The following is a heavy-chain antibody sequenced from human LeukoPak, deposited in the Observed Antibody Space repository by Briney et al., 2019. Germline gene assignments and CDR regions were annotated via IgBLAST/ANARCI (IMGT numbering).Heavy chain of an antibody. CDR1: GFTFSSYA. V-gene: IGHV3-23*01. CDR2: IGGSGGTT. D-gene: IGHD6-13*01. J-gene: IGHJ4*02. CDR3: AKSHRGSSWYAAVDY. Sequence: GGSLRLSCAASGFTFSSYAMSWVRRAHGQGLERVSSIGGSGGTTYYADSGKGRFAISRDNSKNMVYLQMNSLTAEDTAVYYCAKSHRGSSWYAAVDYWGRGTLVTVSS.